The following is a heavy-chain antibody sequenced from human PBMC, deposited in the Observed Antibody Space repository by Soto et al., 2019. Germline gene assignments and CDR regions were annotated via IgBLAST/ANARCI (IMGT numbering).Heavy chain of an antibody. D-gene: IGHD3-22*01. CDR3: AEVXEYYYDSSGYHTGPPIGRY. Sequence: SVKVSCKASGFTFTSSAVQWVRQARGQRLEWIGWIVVGSGNTNYAQKFQERVTITRDMSTSTAYMELSSLRSEDTAVYYCAEVXEYYYDSSGYHTGPPIGRYWGQGTLVTVSS. CDR1: GFTFTSSA. V-gene: IGHV1-58*01. J-gene: IGHJ4*02. CDR2: IVVGSGNT.